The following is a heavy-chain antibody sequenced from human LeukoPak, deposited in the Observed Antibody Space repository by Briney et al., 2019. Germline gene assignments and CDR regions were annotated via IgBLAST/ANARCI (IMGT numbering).Heavy chain of an antibody. D-gene: IGHD3-3*01. CDR3: ARGTQTIFGVIDY. J-gene: IGHJ4*02. V-gene: IGHV1-2*02. CDR2: IHPNNGGT. CDR1: GYTFTGYY. Sequence: ASVKVSCKTSGYTFTGYYMHWVRQAPGQGLVWMGWIHPNNGGTIYARSFRGRVTMTSDTSISTAYLELNSLISDDTAMYFCARGTQTIFGVIDYWGQGTLVTVSS.